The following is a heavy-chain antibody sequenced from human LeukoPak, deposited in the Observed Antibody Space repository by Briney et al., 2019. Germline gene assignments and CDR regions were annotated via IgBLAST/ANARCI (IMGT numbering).Heavy chain of an antibody. J-gene: IGHJ4*02. D-gene: IGHD1-26*01. CDR3: ARGGVNFSGSYYYFEY. V-gene: IGHV4-39*01. CDR2: MYYSGTT. Sequence: SETLSLTCTVSGASIRTSSYYWGWIRQPPGKGLEWIGNMYYSGTTDYSRSLKSRVTISADTSKNQFSLKLSSVTAADTAVYYCARGGVNFSGSYYYFEYWGQGSLVTDSS. CDR1: GASIRTSSYY.